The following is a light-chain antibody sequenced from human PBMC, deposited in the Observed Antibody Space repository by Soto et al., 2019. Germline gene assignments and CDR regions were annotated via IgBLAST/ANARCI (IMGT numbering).Light chain of an antibody. J-gene: IGLJ2*01. CDR3: ATWDDSLSGVL. Sequence: QSVLNQAPARSGTPGQMVLISCSGSTSNIGSNRVQWYQQLPGAAPKLIIYRNDNRPSGVPDRFSGSKSGTSASLAISDLRSEDEGHYYCATWDDSLSGVLFGAGTQMTVL. CDR1: TSNIGSNR. CDR2: RND. V-gene: IGLV1-47*01.